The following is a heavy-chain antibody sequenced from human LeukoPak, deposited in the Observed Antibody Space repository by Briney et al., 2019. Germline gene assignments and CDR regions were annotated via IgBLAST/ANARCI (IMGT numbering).Heavy chain of an antibody. CDR2: TYFRCKWYY. CDR3: ARDPVGGSTIFDS. Sequence: SPRLSLTFAIAGDSVSIDSAAWNWVRQSPWRGLEWLASTYFRCKWYYDYALAVKGRITINADTSKNQYCLQLTSVTPEDTAVYFCARDPVGGSTIFDSWGQGTLVTVSS. CDR1: GDSVSIDSAA. V-gene: IGHV6-1*01. D-gene: IGHD1-26*01. J-gene: IGHJ4*02.